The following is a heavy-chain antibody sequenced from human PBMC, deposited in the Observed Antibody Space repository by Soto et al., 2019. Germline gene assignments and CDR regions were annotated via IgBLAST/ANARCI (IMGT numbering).Heavy chain of an antibody. V-gene: IGHV3-15*01. Sequence: EVQLVESGGGLVKPGGSLRLSCAASGFTFSKAWMSWVRQAPGKGPEWVGRVKSKTDGETTGYATPVRGRFTISRDDTNNRLVQKMSSRQSEETAVYYCSAGVRRTEVGGFDPWGQGTLVTVSS. J-gene: IGHJ5*02. D-gene: IGHD1-26*01. CDR1: GFTFSKAW. CDR2: VKSKTDGETT. CDR3: SAGVRRTEVGGFDP.